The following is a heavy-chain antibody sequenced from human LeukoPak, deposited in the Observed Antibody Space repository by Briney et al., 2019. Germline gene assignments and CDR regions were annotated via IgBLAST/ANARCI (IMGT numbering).Heavy chain of an antibody. CDR2: IYYSGST. D-gene: IGHD3-3*01. V-gene: IGHV4-39*07. CDR1: GGSISSSSYS. Sequence: PSETLSLTCTVSGGSISSSSYSWGWIRQPPGKGLEWIGSIYYSGSTYYNPSLKSRVTISVDTSKNQFSLKLSSVTAADTAVYYCARGFVSDYWGQGTLVTVSS. J-gene: IGHJ4*02. CDR3: ARGFVSDY.